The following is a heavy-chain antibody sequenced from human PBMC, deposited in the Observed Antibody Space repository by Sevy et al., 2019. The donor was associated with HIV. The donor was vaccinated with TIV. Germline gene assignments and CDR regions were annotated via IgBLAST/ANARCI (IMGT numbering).Heavy chain of an antibody. CDR2: ISYDGSNK. J-gene: IGHJ4*02. V-gene: IGHV3-30-3*01. Sequence: GGSLRLSCAASGFTFSSYAMHWVRQAPGKGLEWVAVISYDGSNKYYADSVKGRFTISRDNSKNTLYLQMNSRRAEDTAVYYCARGFGVRDYFDYWGQGTLVTVSS. CDR1: GFTFSSYA. D-gene: IGHD3-10*01. CDR3: ARGFGVRDYFDY.